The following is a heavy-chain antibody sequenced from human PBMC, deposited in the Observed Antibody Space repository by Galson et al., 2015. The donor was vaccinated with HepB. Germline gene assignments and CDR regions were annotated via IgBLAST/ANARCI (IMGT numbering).Heavy chain of an antibody. V-gene: IGHV4-59*11. CDR2: RSYTGDV. CDR1: GGSISSLY. CDR3: ATLGGPLISNFDY. Sequence: ETLSLTCTVSGGSISSLYWSWIRQPPGKGLEFVGHRSYTGDVTYNPSLKSRVTISVDTSKSQFSLKLTSVTTADTAVYYCATLGGPLISNFDYWGQGSLVTVSS. J-gene: IGHJ4*02. D-gene: IGHD2-8*01.